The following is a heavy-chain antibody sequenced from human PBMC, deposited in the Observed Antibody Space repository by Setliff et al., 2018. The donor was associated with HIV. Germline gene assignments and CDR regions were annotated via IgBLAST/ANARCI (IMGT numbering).Heavy chain of an antibody. D-gene: IGHD3-16*02. CDR1: GYSISIGYY. V-gene: IGHV4-59*12. CDR2: IYYSGST. CDR3: ARDYYDYVWGSYRLFDY. Sequence: ETLSLTCTVSGYSISIGYYWSWIRQPPGKGLEWIGYIYYSGSTNYNPSLKSRVTISVDTSKNQFSLKLSSVTAADTAVYYCARDYYDYVWGSYRLFDYWGQGTLVTAPQ. J-gene: IGHJ4*02.